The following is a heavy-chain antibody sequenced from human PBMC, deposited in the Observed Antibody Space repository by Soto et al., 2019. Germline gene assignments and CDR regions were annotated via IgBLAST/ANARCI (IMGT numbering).Heavy chain of an antibody. D-gene: IGHD3-10*01. CDR3: AKKVNSGPGSQYFDY. V-gene: IGHV3-23*01. Sequence: GGSLRHSYAASGFTFISYSMGGVRQAPGKGLEWVSGFRTSGDGGTTYYADSVKGRFTISRDNSKNMLFLQMNSLRAEDTAIYYCAKKVNSGPGSQYFDYWGQGTLVTVS. CDR2: FRTSGDGGTT. CDR1: GFTFISYS. J-gene: IGHJ4*02.